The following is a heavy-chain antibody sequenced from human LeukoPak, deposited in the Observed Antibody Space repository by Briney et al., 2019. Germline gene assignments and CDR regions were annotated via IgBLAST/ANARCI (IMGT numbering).Heavy chain of an antibody. Sequence: ASVKVSCKASVYTFTRNYMHWVRQAPGQGLEWMGIINPSGGSTTYAQKFKGRVTMTRDTSTSTVYMELSSLRSEDTAVYYCARDRKQLVRGYYFDYWGQGTLVTVSS. D-gene: IGHD6-13*01. CDR1: VYTFTRNY. CDR3: ARDRKQLVRGYYFDY. CDR2: INPSGGST. V-gene: IGHV1-46*01. J-gene: IGHJ4*02.